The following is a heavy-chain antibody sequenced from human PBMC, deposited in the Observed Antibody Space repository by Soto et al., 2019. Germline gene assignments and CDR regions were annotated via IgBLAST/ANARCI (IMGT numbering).Heavy chain of an antibody. Sequence: QITLKESGPTLVKPTQTLTLTCTFSGFSLSTSGVGVGWIRQPPGKALEWLALIYWADVKRYSPSLKSRLTITKDTAKNQVVLTMTNMDPVDTATYYCAHRPSYCSGGSCYSGFDYWGQGTLVTVSS. J-gene: IGHJ4*02. D-gene: IGHD2-15*01. V-gene: IGHV2-5*02. CDR3: AHRPSYCSGGSCYSGFDY. CDR1: GFSLSTSGVG. CDR2: IYWADVK.